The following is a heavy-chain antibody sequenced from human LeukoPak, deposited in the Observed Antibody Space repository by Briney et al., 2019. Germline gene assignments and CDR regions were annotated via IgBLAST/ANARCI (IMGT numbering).Heavy chain of an antibody. CDR3: ARGIHKTHCTRASCYVKRFDP. D-gene: IGHD2-2*01. CDR1: GFTFSDYF. V-gene: IGHV3-11*06. Sequence: GGSLPLSRAASGFTFSDYFMPWMRQAPGKGLEWVSYISSSSSNTNYADSVKGRFTISRDNAKNSLSLQMNSLRAEDTAVYYCARGIHKTHCTRASCYVKRFDPWGQGPLVSVSS. J-gene: IGHJ5*02. CDR2: ISSSSSNT.